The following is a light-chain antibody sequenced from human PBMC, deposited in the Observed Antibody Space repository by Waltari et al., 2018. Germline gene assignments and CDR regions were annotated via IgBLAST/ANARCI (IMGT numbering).Light chain of an antibody. CDR3: QQYNNWPLT. Sequence: EKVMTQSPATLSVSPGERATLSCRASQSVSSNLAWYQQKPGQAPRLLIYGASTRATGRSARFSGSGSGTEFTLTISSLQSEDFAVYYCQQYNNWPLTFGGGTTVEIK. CDR1: QSVSSN. CDR2: GAS. V-gene: IGKV3-15*01. J-gene: IGKJ4*01.